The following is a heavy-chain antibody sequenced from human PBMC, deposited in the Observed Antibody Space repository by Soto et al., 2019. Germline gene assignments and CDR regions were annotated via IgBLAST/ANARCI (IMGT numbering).Heavy chain of an antibody. J-gene: IGHJ3*02. Sequence: PSETLSLTCTVSGGSISSYYWSWIRQPPGKGLEWIGYIYYSGSTNYNPSLKSRVTISVDTSKNQVSLKLSSVTAADTAVYYCATTTVGDDPFDIWGQGTMVTVSS. D-gene: IGHD4-17*01. CDR2: IYYSGST. V-gene: IGHV4-59*01. CDR3: ATTTVGDDPFDI. CDR1: GGSISSYY.